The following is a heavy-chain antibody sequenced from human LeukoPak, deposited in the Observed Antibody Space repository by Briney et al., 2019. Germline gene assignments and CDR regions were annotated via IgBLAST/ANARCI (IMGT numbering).Heavy chain of an antibody. V-gene: IGHV3-53*01. CDR1: GGSFSGYY. Sequence: ETLSLTCAVYGGSFSGYYWSWVRQAPGKGLEWVSLIYSDGSTYYADSVKGRFTISRDNSKNTLYLQMNSLRAEDTAKYFCAGSTSYYGSGRLYFDYWGQGTLVTVSS. CDR3: AGSTSYYGSGRLYFDY. J-gene: IGHJ4*02. CDR2: IYSDGST. D-gene: IGHD3-10*01.